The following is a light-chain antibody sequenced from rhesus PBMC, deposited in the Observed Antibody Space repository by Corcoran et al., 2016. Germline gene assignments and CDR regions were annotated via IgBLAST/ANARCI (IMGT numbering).Light chain of an antibody. V-gene: IGKV1-22*01. CDR2: KAS. CDR1: QGISSW. J-gene: IGKJ4*01. Sequence: DIQMTQSPSSLSASVGDTVTITCRASQGISSWLAWYQQKPGKAPKLLIYKASSLQSGGPSRCSGSGSGTVFTPTISSLQSEDFATYYCQQYSSRPLTFGGGTKVELK. CDR3: QQYSSRPLT.